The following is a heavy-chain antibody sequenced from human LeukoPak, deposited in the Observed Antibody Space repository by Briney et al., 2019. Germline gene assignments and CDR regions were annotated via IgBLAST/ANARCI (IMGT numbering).Heavy chain of an antibody. V-gene: IGHV1-69*06. CDR3: ARVVYCSSTSCYNWFDP. CDR1: GGTFSSYA. D-gene: IGHD2-2*01. J-gene: IGHJ5*02. Sequence: SVKVSCKASGGTFSSYAISWVRQAPGQGLEWMGRIIPIFGTANYAQKFQGRVTITADKSTSTAYMELSSLRSEDTAAYYCARVVYCSSTSCYNWFDPWGQGTLVTVSS. CDR2: IIPIFGTA.